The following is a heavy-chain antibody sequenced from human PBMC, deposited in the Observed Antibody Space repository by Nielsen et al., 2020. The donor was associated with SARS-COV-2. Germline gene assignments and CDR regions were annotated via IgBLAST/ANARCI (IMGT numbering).Heavy chain of an antibody. CDR3: ARLWDDGYYFDTGPYDY. D-gene: IGHD3-22*01. V-gene: IGHV3-74*01. CDR2: IKTDGTYT. J-gene: IGHJ4*02. CDR1: GFTFSSSW. Sequence: GGSLRLSCAASGFTFSSSWMHWVRQAPGKGLVWVSRIKTDGTYTNFADAVRGRFTISRDSAKNTLYLQMNSLRAEDTAVYYCARLWDDGYYFDTGPYDYWGQGTLVTVSS.